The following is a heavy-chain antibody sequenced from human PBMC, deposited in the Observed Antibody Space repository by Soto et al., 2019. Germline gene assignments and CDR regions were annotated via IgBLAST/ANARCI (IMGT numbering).Heavy chain of an antibody. J-gene: IGHJ5*02. CDR1: GFTFRNHG. Sequence: QVQLVESGGGVVRPGRSLRLSCEGSGFTFRNHGMHWVRQAPGKGLEWLAVIWYDGSEKYYADSVRGRFFVSRDNAKNTLYLQMNSLTDEDTALYYCARWSDKKVVDPWGQGTAVTVSS. V-gene: IGHV3-33*01. CDR3: ARWSDKKVVDP. CDR2: IWYDGSEK. D-gene: IGHD1-26*01.